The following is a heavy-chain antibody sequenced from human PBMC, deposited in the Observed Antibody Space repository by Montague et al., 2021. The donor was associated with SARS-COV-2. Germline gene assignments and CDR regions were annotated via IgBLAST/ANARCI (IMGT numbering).Heavy chain of an antibody. V-gene: IGHV3-7*03. D-gene: IGHD2-15*01. CDR2: IKQDGSEK. CDR3: ARDLGAVVVAAIKYYYYGMDV. J-gene: IGHJ6*02. Sequence: SLRLSCAASGFTFSSYWMSWVRQAPGKGLEWVANIKQDGSEKYYVDSVKGRFTISRDNAKNSLYLQMNSLRAEDTAVYYCARDLGAVVVAAIKYYYYGMDVWGQGTTVTASS. CDR1: GFTFSSYW.